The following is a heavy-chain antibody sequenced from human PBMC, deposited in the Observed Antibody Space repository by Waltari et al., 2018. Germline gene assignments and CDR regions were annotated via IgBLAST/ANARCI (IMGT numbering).Heavy chain of an antibody. CDR3: ARHTGDCSSTSCYLSWFDP. J-gene: IGHJ5*02. D-gene: IGHD2-2*01. V-gene: IGHV4-39*01. CDR2: IYYNGST. CDR1: GGSVSSSDYS. Sequence: QLQLQESGPGLVKPSETLSLTCTVSGGSVSSSDYSWGWIRQPPGKGLGWIGSIYYNGSTYYNPSLKSRVTISVDTSKNQFSLKLSSVTAADTAMYYCARHTGDCSSTSCYLSWFDPWGQGTLVTVSS.